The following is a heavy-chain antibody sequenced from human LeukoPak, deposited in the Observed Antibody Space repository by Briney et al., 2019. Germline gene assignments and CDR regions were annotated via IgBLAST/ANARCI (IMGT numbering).Heavy chain of an antibody. CDR2: IYHSGST. J-gene: IGHJ4*02. CDR3: ARGSTAMAFDY. V-gene: IGHV4-38-2*01. Sequence: TSETLSLTCAVSGYSISSGYYWGWIRQSPGKGLEWIGSIYHSGSTYYNPSLKSRVTISVDRSKNQFSLKLSSVTAADTAVCYCARGSTAMAFDYWGQGTLVTVSS. CDR1: GYSISSGYY. D-gene: IGHD5-18*01.